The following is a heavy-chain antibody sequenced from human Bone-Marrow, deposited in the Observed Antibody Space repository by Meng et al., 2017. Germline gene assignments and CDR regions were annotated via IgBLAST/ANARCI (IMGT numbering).Heavy chain of an antibody. CDR3: AGCIAVASRYYYYGMDV. J-gene: IGHJ6*02. V-gene: IGHV3-23*01. Sequence: GESLKISCAASGFTFSSYAMSWVRQAPGKGLEWVSAISGSGGSTYYADSVKGRFTISRDNSKNTLYLQMNSLRAEDTAVYYCAGCIAVASRYYYYGMDVWGQGTTVTVSS. D-gene: IGHD6-19*01. CDR2: ISGSGGST. CDR1: GFTFSSYA.